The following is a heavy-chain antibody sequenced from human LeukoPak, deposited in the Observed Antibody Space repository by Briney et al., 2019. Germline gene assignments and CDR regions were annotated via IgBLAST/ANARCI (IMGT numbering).Heavy chain of an antibody. CDR3: ARDRSHIVVVPAAIPDAFDI. CDR2: ISAYNGNT. Sequence: ASVKVSCKASGYTFTSYGISWVRQAPGQGVEWMGWISAYNGNTNYAQKLQGRVTMTTDTSTSTAYMELRSLRSDDTAVYYCARDRSHIVVVPAAIPDAFDIWGQGTMVTVSS. J-gene: IGHJ3*02. V-gene: IGHV1-18*01. CDR1: GYTFTSYG. D-gene: IGHD2-2*01.